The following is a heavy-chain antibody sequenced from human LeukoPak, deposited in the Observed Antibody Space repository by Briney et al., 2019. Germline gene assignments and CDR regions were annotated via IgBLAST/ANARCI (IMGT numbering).Heavy chain of an antibody. Sequence: PGGALRLSCAASGFTFSSYSMNWVRQAPGKGLEWVSSIRSSSSYIYYADSVKGRFTISRDNAKNSLYLQTNSLRAEDTAVYYCARDRKWACSSTSCYYYYGMDVWGQGTTVTVSS. CDR2: IRSSSSYI. D-gene: IGHD2-2*01. CDR1: GFTFSSYS. CDR3: ARDRKWACSSTSCYYYYGMDV. V-gene: IGHV3-21*01. J-gene: IGHJ6*02.